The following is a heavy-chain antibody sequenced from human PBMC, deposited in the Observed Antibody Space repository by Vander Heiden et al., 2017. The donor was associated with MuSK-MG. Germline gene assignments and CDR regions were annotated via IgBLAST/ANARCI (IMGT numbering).Heavy chain of an antibody. CDR1: GGTFSSYA. V-gene: IGHV1-69*04. Sequence: QVQLVQSGAEVKQPGSPVQVSCQPSGGTFSSYAISWVRQAPGQGLEWMGRIIPILGIANYAQKFQGRVTITADKSTSTAYMELSSLRSEDTAVYYCARCGGRWLQLGWCDPWGQGTLVTVSS. J-gene: IGHJ5*02. D-gene: IGHD5-12*01. CDR2: IIPILGIA. CDR3: ARCGGRWLQLGWCDP.